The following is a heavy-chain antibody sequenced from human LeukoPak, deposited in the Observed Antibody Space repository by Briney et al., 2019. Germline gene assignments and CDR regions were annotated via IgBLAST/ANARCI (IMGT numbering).Heavy chain of an antibody. D-gene: IGHD6-19*01. Sequence: SLRLSCAASGFTFDDYAMHWVRQAPGKGLEWVSGISWNSGSIGYADSVKGRFTISRDNAKNSLYLQMNSLRAEDTALYYCAKDRGYSSGWSAIDYWGQGTLVTVSS. CDR3: AKDRGYSSGWSAIDY. CDR2: ISWNSGSI. CDR1: GFTFDDYA. V-gene: IGHV3-9*01. J-gene: IGHJ4*02.